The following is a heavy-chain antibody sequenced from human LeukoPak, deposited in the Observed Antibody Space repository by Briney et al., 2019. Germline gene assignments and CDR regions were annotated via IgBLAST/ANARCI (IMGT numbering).Heavy chain of an antibody. D-gene: IGHD1-26*01. V-gene: IGHV4-34*01. CDR1: GGSFSGYY. CDR2: IYSSGST. J-gene: IGHJ4*02. CDR3: AKSGGYGLIDY. Sequence: SETLSLTWAVYGGSFSGYYWGWIRQPPGKGLEWIGNIYSSGSTYYNASLQSRVTISIDTSKNQFSLRLNSVTAADTAMYYCAKSGGYGLIDYWGQGTRVTVSS.